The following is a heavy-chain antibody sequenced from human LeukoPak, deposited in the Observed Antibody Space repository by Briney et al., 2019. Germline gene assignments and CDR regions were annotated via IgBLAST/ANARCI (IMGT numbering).Heavy chain of an antibody. Sequence: GASVKVSCKASGYTFTGYYMHWVRQAPGQGLEWMGRINPNSGGTNYAQKFQGRFTMTRDTSISTAYMELSRLRSDDTAVYYCARRRGMDYYYYYGMDVWGQGTTVTVSS. V-gene: IGHV1-2*06. CDR2: INPNSGGT. D-gene: IGHD3-16*01. CDR1: GYTFTGYY. CDR3: ARRRGMDYYYYYGMDV. J-gene: IGHJ6*02.